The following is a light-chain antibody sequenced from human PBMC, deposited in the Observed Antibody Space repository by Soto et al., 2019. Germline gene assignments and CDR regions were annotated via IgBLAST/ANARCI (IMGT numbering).Light chain of an antibody. V-gene: IGLV2-14*01. CDR2: EVS. Sequence: QSALTQPPCASGSPGQSVTIPCTGTSSDVDGCNYVSWYQQHPGKAPKLMIYEVSNRPSGVSNRFSGSKSGNTASLTISGLQAEDEADYYCSSYTSSSTLDVFGTGTKLTVL. CDR1: SSDVDGCNY. J-gene: IGLJ1*01. CDR3: SSYTSSSTLDV.